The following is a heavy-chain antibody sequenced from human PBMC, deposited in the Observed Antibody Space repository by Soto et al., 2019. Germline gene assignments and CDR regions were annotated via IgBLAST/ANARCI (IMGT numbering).Heavy chain of an antibody. D-gene: IGHD6-19*01. V-gene: IGHV1-8*02. J-gene: IGHJ4*02. CDR2: MNPNSGNT. CDR3: ASLSSGWDY. Sequence: ASVKVSCKASGDTFSSYDISWVRQAPGQGLEWMGGMNPNSGNTGYAQKFQGRVTMTRNTSISTAYMELSSLRSEDTAVYYCASLSSGWDYWGQGTLVTVSS. CDR1: GDTFSSYD.